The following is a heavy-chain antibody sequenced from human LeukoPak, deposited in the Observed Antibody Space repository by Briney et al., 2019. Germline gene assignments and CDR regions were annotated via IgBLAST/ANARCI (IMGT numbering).Heavy chain of an antibody. D-gene: IGHD3-3*01. V-gene: IGHV1-2*02. J-gene: IGHJ3*02. Sequence: GASVKVSCKASGYTFTGYYMHWVRQAPGQGLEWMGWINPNSGGTNYAQKFQGRVTMTRDTSISTAYMELSRLRSDDTAVYYRARVITIFGVDDDDAFDIWGQGTMVTVSS. CDR3: ARVITIFGVDDDDAFDI. CDR1: GYTFTGYY. CDR2: INPNSGGT.